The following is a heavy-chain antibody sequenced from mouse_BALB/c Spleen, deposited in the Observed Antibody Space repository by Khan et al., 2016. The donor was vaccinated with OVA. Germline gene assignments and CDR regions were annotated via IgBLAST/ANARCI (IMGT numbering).Heavy chain of an antibody. CDR2: IWSGGST. V-gene: IGHV2-4-1*01. J-gene: IGHJ3*01. Sequence: QVQLEESGPGLVQPSQSLSITCTVSGFSLTTYGVHWVRQSPGKGLEWLGVIWSGGSTDYNAAFISRLSITKDNSKSQDFFKMNSLQADDTAMYYCAGNSYRYDFTYWGQGTLVTVSA. D-gene: IGHD2-14*01. CDR3: AGNSYRYDFTY. CDR1: GFSLTTYG.